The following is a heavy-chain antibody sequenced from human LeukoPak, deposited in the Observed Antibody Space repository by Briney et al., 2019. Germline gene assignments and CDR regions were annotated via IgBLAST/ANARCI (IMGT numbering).Heavy chain of an antibody. Sequence: GGSLRLSCAASGFTFTQFSMHWIRQAPGKGLEWLAVISDDGGNQNHADSVRGRFTVSRDNSKNTLFLQINSLRGDDTAVYYCAAEGAFCRGDCPNWFDPWGQGTLVTVSS. CDR3: AAEGAFCRGDCPNWFDP. V-gene: IGHV3-30-3*01. J-gene: IGHJ5*02. D-gene: IGHD2-21*02. CDR1: GFTFTQFS. CDR2: ISDDGGNQ.